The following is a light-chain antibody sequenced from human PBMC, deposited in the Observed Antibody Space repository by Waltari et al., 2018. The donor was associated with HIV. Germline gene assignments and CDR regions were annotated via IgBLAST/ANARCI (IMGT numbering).Light chain of an antibody. J-gene: IGLJ3*02. CDR1: RSDVGGSNY. CDR2: EVS. CDR3: SSYAGSNNWV. V-gene: IGLV2-8*01. Sequence: QSALTQPPSASGSPGQSVTISCTGTRSDVGGSNYVSWYQQHPGKAPKLMIYEVSKRPSGVPDRFSGSKSGNTASLTVSGLQAEDEADYYCSSYAGSNNWVFGGGTKLIVL.